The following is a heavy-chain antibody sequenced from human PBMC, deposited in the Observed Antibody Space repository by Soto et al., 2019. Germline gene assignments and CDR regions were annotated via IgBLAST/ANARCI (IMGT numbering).Heavy chain of an antibody. CDR3: ARSLGSAAGWSFDV. CDR1: GGSMSDYF. J-gene: IGHJ4*02. V-gene: IGHV4-4*07. CDR2: KSISGST. Sequence: QVQLQESGPGLVTPSETLSLTCTVSGGSMSDYFWTWIRLPAGKRLEWIGRKSISGSTDYNPSLKGRPSMSVDTSKNQFSLRLISVTAADTALYYCARSLGSAAGWSFDVWGQGILVTVSS. D-gene: IGHD3-16*01.